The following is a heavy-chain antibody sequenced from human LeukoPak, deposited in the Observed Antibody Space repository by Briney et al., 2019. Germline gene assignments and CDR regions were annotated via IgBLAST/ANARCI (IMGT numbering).Heavy chain of an antibody. CDR2: INPNSGGT. Sequence: ASVKVSCKASGYTFTGYYMHWVRQAPGQGLEWMGWINPNSGGTNYAQKFQGRVTMTRDTSISTAYMELSRLRSDDTAVYYCAREALISVVPAATDAFDIWGQGTMVTVSS. D-gene: IGHD2-2*01. CDR1: GYTFTGYY. CDR3: AREALISVVPAATDAFDI. V-gene: IGHV1-2*02. J-gene: IGHJ3*02.